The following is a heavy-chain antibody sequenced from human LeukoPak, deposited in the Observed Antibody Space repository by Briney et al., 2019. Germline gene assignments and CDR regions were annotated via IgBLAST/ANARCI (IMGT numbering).Heavy chain of an antibody. Sequence: ASVKVSCKASGCTFTSYGISWVRQAPGQGLEWMGWISAYNGNTNYAQKLQGRVTMTTDTSTSTAYMELRSLRSDDTAVYYCARDLSFMVRGVLYFGYWGQGTLVTVSS. CDR3: ARDLSFMVRGVLYFGY. V-gene: IGHV1-18*01. CDR1: GCTFTSYG. J-gene: IGHJ4*02. D-gene: IGHD3-10*01. CDR2: ISAYNGNT.